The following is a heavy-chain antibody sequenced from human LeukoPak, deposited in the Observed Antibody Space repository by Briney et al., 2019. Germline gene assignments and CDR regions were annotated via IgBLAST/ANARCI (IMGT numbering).Heavy chain of an antibody. Sequence: ASVKVSCKASGYTFTGYYLHWVRQAPGQGLEWMGWINPNSGGTNYAQKFQGRVTMTRDTSISTAYMELSRLRSDDTAVYYCASGYSSSWGGIGYWGQGTLVTVSS. V-gene: IGHV1-2*02. J-gene: IGHJ4*02. CDR2: INPNSGGT. CDR1: GYTFTGYY. D-gene: IGHD6-13*01. CDR3: ASGYSSSWGGIGY.